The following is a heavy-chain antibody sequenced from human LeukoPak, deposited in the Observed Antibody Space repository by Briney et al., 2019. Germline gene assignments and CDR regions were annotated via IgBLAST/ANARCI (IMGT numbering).Heavy chain of an antibody. Sequence: ASVKVSCKXSGGTFSSYAISWVRQAPGQGLEWMGRIIPIFGTANYAQKFQGRVTITTDESTSTAYMELSSLRSEDTAVYYCASIVGATKNWFDPWGQGTLVTVSS. CDR3: ASIVGATKNWFDP. CDR1: GGTFSSYA. J-gene: IGHJ5*02. V-gene: IGHV1-69*05. CDR2: IIPIFGTA. D-gene: IGHD1-26*01.